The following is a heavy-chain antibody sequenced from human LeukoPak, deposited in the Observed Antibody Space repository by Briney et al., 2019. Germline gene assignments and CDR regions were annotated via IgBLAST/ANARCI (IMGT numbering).Heavy chain of an antibody. Sequence: SEALSLTCAVYGGSFSGYYWSWIRQPPGKGLEWIGEINHSGSTNYNPSLKSRVNISVDTSKNQFSLKLSSVTAADTAVYYCARESPTRYSSSWYGQGILDYWGQGTLVTVSS. CDR3: ARESPTRYSSSWYGQGILDY. V-gene: IGHV4-34*01. CDR2: INHSGST. J-gene: IGHJ4*02. D-gene: IGHD6-13*01. CDR1: GGSFSGYY.